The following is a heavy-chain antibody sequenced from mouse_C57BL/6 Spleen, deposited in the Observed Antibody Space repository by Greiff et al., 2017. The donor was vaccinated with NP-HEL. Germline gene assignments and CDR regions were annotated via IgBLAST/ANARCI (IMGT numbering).Heavy chain of an antibody. Sequence: EVKVVESGGGLVQPGGSLSLSCAASGFTFTDYYMSWVRQPPGKALEWLGFIRNKANGYTTEYSASVKGRFTISRDNSQSILYLQMNALRAEDSATYYCARFPVYSYYFDYWGQGTTLTVSS. D-gene: IGHD2-1*01. CDR3: ARFPVYSYYFDY. CDR2: IRNKANGYTT. V-gene: IGHV7-3*01. CDR1: GFTFTDYY. J-gene: IGHJ2*01.